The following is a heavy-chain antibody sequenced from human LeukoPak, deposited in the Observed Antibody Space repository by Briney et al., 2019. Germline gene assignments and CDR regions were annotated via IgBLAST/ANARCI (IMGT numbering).Heavy chain of an antibody. CDR2: INPDSGDT. D-gene: IGHD3-16*01. Sequence: ASVKVSCKASGYTFSSYGITWVRQAPGQGLEWMGWINPDSGDTYYTQKFQGRITMTRDTSISTVYMELTRLTSDDTAVYYCARENIIGGIVDGEDYWGQGTLVTVSS. CDR3: ARENIIGGIVDGEDY. J-gene: IGHJ4*02. V-gene: IGHV1-2*02. CDR1: GYTFSSYG.